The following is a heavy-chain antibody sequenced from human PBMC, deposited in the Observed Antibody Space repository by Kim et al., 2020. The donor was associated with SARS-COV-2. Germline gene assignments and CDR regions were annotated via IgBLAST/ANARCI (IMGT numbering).Heavy chain of an antibody. J-gene: IGHJ3*02. CDR1: GYTFTSYG. Sequence: ASVKVSCKASGYTFTSYGISWVRQAPGQGLEWMGWISAYNGNTNYAQKLQGRVTMTTDTSTSTAYMELRSLRSDDTAVYYCARDHQITIFGVVIFARRHNHDAFEIWGQGTMVTVSS. CDR3: ARDHQITIFGVVIFARRHNHDAFEI. D-gene: IGHD3-3*01. CDR2: ISAYNGNT. V-gene: IGHV1-18*01.